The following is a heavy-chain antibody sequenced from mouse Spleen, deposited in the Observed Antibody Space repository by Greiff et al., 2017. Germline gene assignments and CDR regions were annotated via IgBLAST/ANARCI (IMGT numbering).Heavy chain of an antibody. CDR1: GFTFSSYT. V-gene: IGHV5-9*04. J-gene: IGHJ2*01. CDR2: ISSGGGNT. Sequence: EVKLVESGGGLVKPGGSLKLSCAASGFTFSSYTMSWVRQTPAKRLEWVATISSGGGNTYYPDSVKGRFTISRDNARNTLYLQMSSLRSEDTAMYYCARRDYDGSYFDYWGQGTTLTVSS. D-gene: IGHD2-1*01. CDR3: ARRDYDGSYFDY.